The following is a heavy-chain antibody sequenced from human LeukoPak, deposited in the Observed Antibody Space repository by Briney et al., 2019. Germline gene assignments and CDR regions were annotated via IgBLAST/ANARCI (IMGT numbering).Heavy chain of an antibody. CDR1: GFSFSSYA. CDR3: ARVIGSSSWYDDY. J-gene: IGHJ4*02. CDR2: IFGAGKNTT. D-gene: IGHD6-13*01. Sequence: QTGGSLRLSCAASGFSFSSYAMNWVRQAPGKGLEWVSIIFGAGKNTTYYADSVKGRFTVSRDNSKNTLYLQMTNLRPEDTAKYYCARVIGSSSWYDDYWGQGTLVTVSS. V-gene: IGHV3-23*03.